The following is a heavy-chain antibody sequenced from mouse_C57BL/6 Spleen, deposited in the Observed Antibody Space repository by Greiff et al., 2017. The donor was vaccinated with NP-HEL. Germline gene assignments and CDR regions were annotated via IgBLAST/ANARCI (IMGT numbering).Heavy chain of an antibody. CDR2: ISDGGSYT. CDR3: AREGITTVHYFDY. J-gene: IGHJ2*01. D-gene: IGHD1-1*01. V-gene: IGHV5-4*01. Sequence: EVKLMESGGGLVKPGGSLKLSCAASGFTFSSYAMSWVRQTPEQRLEWVATISDGGSYTYYQDNVKGRFTISRDNAKNNLYLQMSHLKSEDTAMYYCAREGITTVHYFDYWGQGTTLTVSS. CDR1: GFTFSSYA.